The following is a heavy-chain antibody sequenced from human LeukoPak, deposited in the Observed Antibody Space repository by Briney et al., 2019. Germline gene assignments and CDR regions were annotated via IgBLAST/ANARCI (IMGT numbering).Heavy chain of an antibody. CDR2: ISYDGSNK. CDR3: AKVIGYSSSWPFDY. V-gene: IGHV3-30*18. D-gene: IGHD6-13*01. Sequence: GGSLRLSCAASGFTFSIYGMHWVRQAPGKGLEWVAVISYDGSNKYYADSVKGRFTISRDNSKNTLYLQMNSLRAEDTAVYYCAKVIGYSSSWPFDYWGQGTLVTVSS. CDR1: GFTFSIYG. J-gene: IGHJ4*02.